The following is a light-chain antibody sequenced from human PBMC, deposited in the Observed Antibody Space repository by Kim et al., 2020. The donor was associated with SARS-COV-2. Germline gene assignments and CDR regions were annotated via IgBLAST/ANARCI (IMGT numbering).Light chain of an antibody. V-gene: IGKV1-39*01. CDR3: QQSYSIWT. J-gene: IGKJ1*01. CDR2: AAS. Sequence: SASVGDRVTITCRASQSIARFLNWYQQKPGKVPKLLIYAASNLQSGVPSRFSGSGSGTDFTLTISSLQPEDFATYYCQQSYSIWTFGQGTKVDIK. CDR1: QSIARF.